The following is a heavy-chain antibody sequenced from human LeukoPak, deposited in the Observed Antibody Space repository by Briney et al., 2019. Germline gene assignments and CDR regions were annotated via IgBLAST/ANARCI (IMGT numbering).Heavy chain of an antibody. Sequence: LGGSLRLSCAASGFTFSSYWMHWIRQAPGKGLVWVSRINSDGSSTSYADSVKGRFTISRDNAKNTLYLQMNSLRAEDTAVYYCARAPLSGYSSSWLVSYWGQGTLVTVSS. V-gene: IGHV3-74*01. CDR1: GFTFSSYW. CDR2: INSDGSST. J-gene: IGHJ4*02. D-gene: IGHD6-13*01. CDR3: ARAPLSGYSSSWLVSY.